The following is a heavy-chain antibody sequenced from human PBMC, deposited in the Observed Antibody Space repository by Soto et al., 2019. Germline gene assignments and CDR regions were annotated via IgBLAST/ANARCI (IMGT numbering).Heavy chain of an antibody. CDR2: ISASGGGT. V-gene: IGHV3-23*01. Sequence: GGSLRLSCAASGFTFNNYAMSWVRQAPGKGLEWVSGISASGGGTYYADSVKGRFTISRDNSKNTVYLHMDSLRAEDTAMYNGAKDRDLRRAFDLWGQGTMVTVSS. CDR1: GFTFNNYA. D-gene: IGHD5-12*01. J-gene: IGHJ3*01. CDR3: AKDRDLRRAFDL.